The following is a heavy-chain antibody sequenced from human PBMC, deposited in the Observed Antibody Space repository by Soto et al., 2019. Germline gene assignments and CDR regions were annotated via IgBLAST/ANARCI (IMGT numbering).Heavy chain of an antibody. D-gene: IGHD2-2*01. Sequence: EVQLVESGGGLVQPGRSLRLSCAASGFTFDDYAMHWVRQAPGKGLEWVSGISWNSGSIGYADSVKGRFTISRDNAKNSLHLQMNSLRAEDTALYYCAKDGHCSSTSCPEYYFDYWGQGSLVTVSS. J-gene: IGHJ4*02. CDR3: AKDGHCSSTSCPEYYFDY. CDR1: GFTFDDYA. CDR2: ISWNSGSI. V-gene: IGHV3-9*01.